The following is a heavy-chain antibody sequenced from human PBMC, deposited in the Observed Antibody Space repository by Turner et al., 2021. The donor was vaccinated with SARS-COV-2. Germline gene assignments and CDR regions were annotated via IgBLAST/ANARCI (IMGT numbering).Heavy chain of an antibody. V-gene: IGHV1-24*01. CDR1: GYTLTELS. D-gene: IGHD3-9*01. Sequence: QVQLVQSGAEVTKPGASVKVSCKVSGYTLTELSMHWVRQAPGKGLEWMGGCDPEDGKTIYAQNLQGRVTMTEDTSTDTAYMELRSLRSEDTAVYYCATHYDIVNPYYAPRGYSGMDVWGQGTAVTVSS. CDR2: CDPEDGKT. CDR3: ATHYDIVNPYYAPRGYSGMDV. J-gene: IGHJ6*02.